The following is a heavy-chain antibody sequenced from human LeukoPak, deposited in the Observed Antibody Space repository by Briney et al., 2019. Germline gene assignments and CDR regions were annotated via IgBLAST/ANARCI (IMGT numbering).Heavy chain of an antibody. CDR3: ARGAVAGYYFDY. V-gene: IGHV1-46*01. Sequence: GASVKVSCKASGYTFTSYYMHWVRQAPGQGLEWMGIINPSGGRTSYAQKFQGGVTVTRDTSTSTVYMDLSSLRSEDTAVYYCARGAVAGYYFDYWGQGTLVTVSS. CDR1: GYTFTSYY. D-gene: IGHD6-19*01. CDR2: INPSGGRT. J-gene: IGHJ4*02.